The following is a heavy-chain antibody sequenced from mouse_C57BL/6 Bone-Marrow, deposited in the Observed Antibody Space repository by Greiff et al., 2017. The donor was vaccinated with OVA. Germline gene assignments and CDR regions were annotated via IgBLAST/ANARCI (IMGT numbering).Heavy chain of an antibody. D-gene: IGHD1-1*01. CDR2: IDPSDSYT. V-gene: IGHV1-50*01. Sequence: QVQLQQSGAELVKPGASVKLSCKASGYTFTSYWMQWVKQRPGQGLEWIGEIDPSDSYTNYNQKFKGKATLTVDTSSSTAYMQLSSLTSEDSAVYYCARWDYGSRDYAMDYWGQGTSVTVSS. CDR1: GYTFTSYW. J-gene: IGHJ4*01. CDR3: ARWDYGSRDYAMDY.